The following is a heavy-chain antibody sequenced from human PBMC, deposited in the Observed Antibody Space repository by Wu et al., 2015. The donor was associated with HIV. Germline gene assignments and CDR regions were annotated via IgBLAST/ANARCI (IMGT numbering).Heavy chain of an antibody. Sequence: QVHLVQSGAEVRKPGASVKVSCKTSGYTFTDYSVHWMRQAPGQGLEWVGWINPNTGGTKDVQKFQGRVTMTRDTSTSTVYMELSGLTSGDTAVYYCTRDSGTHFKYWGQGTLVTVSS. CDR2: INPNTGGT. V-gene: IGHV1-2*02. CDR3: TRDSGTHFKY. CDR1: GYTFTDYS. J-gene: IGHJ1*01. D-gene: IGHD3-10*01.